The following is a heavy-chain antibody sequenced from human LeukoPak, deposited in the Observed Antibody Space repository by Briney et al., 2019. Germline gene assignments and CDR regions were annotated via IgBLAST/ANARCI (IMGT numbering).Heavy chain of an antibody. CDR3: AELGITMIGGV. CDR1: GFTFSSYS. D-gene: IGHD3-10*02. CDR2: VSSSGSTI. Sequence: GGSLRLSCAASGFTFSSYSMNWVRQAPGKGLEWVSYVSSSGSTIYYADSVKGRFTISRDNAKNSLYLQMNSLRAEDTAVYYCAELGITMIGGVWGKGTTVTISS. J-gene: IGHJ6*04. V-gene: IGHV3-48*04.